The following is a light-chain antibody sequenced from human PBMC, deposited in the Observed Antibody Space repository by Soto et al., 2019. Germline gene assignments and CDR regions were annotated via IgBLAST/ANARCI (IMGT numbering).Light chain of an antibody. J-gene: IGLJ3*02. CDR1: SSDVGGYNY. CDR3: SSYTSSRV. CDR2: EVS. V-gene: IGLV2-14*01. Sequence: QSALTQPASVSGSPGQSITISCTGTSSDVGGYNYVSWYQQHPGKAPKLMIYEVSNRPSGVSNRFSGSKSGNTASLTISGLQAEDEADYYCSSYTSSRVFGGGTKGTVL.